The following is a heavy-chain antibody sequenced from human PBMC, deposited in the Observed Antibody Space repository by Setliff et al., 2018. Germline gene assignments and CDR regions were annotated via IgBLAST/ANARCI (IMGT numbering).Heavy chain of an antibody. CDR2: INHSGST. J-gene: IGHJ4*01. CDR3: ARRGMSISRFQGYFDY. V-gene: IGHV4-34*01. CDR1: GGSFSGYY. Sequence: SETLSLTCAVYGGSFSGYYWSWIRQPPGKGLEWIGEINHSGSTNYNPSLKIRVTISVDTSKNQFSLKLSSVTAADTAVYYCARRGMSISRFQGYFDYRCRGPLVTVAS. D-gene: IGHD3-16*01.